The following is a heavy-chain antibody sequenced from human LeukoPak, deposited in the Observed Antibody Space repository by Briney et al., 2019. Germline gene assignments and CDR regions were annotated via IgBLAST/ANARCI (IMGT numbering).Heavy chain of an antibody. J-gene: IGHJ4*02. V-gene: IGHV3-30*18. CDR2: ISYDGSNK. CDR3: AKDVRFLEWLLSY. D-gene: IGHD3-3*01. CDR1: GFTFSSYG. Sequence: GRSLRLSCAASGFTFSSYGMHWVRQAPGKGLEWVAVISYDGSNKYYADSVKGRFTTSRDNSENTLYLQMNSLRAEDTAVYYCAKDVRFLEWLLSYWGQGTLVTVSS.